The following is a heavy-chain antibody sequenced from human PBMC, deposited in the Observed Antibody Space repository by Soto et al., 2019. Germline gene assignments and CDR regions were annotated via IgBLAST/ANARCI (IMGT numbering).Heavy chain of an antibody. CDR3: AHVTGSWGEYGMDA. V-gene: IGHV2-5*02. CDR1: GFSVCTFGVG. J-gene: IGHJ6*02. Sequence: SGATLVNPAQTLTLTCAFSGFSVCTFGVGVGWNSQPSGMFLVWLVLIYWDDDKRYSPSLKSRLTITKDTSKNQVVLTVTNMDPLDTVTFFCAHVTGSWGEYGMDAWGQGTTVTVSS. D-gene: IGHD1-26*01. CDR2: IYWDDDK.